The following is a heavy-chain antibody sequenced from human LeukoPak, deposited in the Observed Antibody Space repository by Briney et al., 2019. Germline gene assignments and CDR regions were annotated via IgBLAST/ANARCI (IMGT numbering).Heavy chain of an antibody. J-gene: IGHJ6*03. CDR1: GYTFTSYG. V-gene: IGHV1-18*01. CDR2: ISTYNGKT. CDR3: ARLRSNSRGYYYYMDV. Sequence: ASLKVSCKASGYTFTSYGISWVRQAPGQGLEWMGWISTYNGKTNYAQNLQGRVTVTTDTSTSTAYMELRSLRSDDTAVYYCARLRSNSRGYYYYMDVWGKGTTVTVSS. D-gene: IGHD4-11*01.